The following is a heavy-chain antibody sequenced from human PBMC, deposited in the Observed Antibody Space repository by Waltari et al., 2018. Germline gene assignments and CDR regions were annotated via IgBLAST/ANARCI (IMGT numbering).Heavy chain of an antibody. CDR3: VRTGYSGNYYYFDF. D-gene: IGHD4-4*01. CDR1: GFTFNDYA. J-gene: IGHJ4*02. Sequence: VQLLESGGGVVQPGTSLRLSCAASGFTFNDYAMEWVRQAPGKGLEWVSGINWNSGKIGYADSVKGRFTISRDNAKNSLYLQMNSLRVEDTALYYCVRTGYSGNYYYFDFWGQGTLVTVSS. CDR2: INWNSGKI. V-gene: IGHV3-9*01.